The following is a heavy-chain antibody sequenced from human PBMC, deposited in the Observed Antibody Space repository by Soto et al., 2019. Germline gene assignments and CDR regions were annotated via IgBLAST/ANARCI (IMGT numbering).Heavy chain of an antibody. CDR3: CVVKRLDQYSTSGYWFDP. V-gene: IGHV3-15*01. D-gene: IGHD2-15*01. CDR1: GFTFSHAW. J-gene: IGHJ5*02. CDR2: IKSKADGETK. Sequence: VGSLRLSCAASGFTFSHAWMSWVRQAPGKGLEWVGRIKSKADGETKDYGAPVRGRFTISRDDAKDTLYLQMNSLRIEDTAVYYCCVVKRLDQYSTSGYWFDPWGPGTLVTVSS.